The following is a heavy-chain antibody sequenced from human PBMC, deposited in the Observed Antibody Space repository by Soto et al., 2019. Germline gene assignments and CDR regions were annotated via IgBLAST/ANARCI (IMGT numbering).Heavy chain of an antibody. J-gene: IGHJ6*02. CDR1: GYTFTSYD. V-gene: IGHV1-8*01. CDR2: MNPNSGNT. Sequence: ASVKVSCKASGYTFTSYDINWVRQATGQGLEWMGWMNPNSGNTGYAQKFQGRVTMTRNTSISTAYMELSSLRSEDTAVYYCARTDCSSTSCYYYYYGMDVWGQGTTVTVSS. CDR3: ARTDCSSTSCYYYYYGMDV. D-gene: IGHD2-2*01.